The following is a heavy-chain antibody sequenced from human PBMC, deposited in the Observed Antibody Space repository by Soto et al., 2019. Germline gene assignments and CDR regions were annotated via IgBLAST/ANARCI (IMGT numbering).Heavy chain of an antibody. D-gene: IGHD3-3*01. CDR2: ISGSGGST. J-gene: IGHJ3*02. V-gene: IGHV3-23*01. Sequence: EVQLLESGGGLVQPGGSLRLSCAASGFTFSSYAMSWVRQAPGKGLEWVSAISGSGGSTYYADSVKGRFTISRDNYKNTIYLQMNRLRAEDTSVYYCAKDNEFWSGYYEWGDAFDSWGQGTMVTVSS. CDR3: AKDNEFWSGYYEWGDAFDS. CDR1: GFTFSSYA.